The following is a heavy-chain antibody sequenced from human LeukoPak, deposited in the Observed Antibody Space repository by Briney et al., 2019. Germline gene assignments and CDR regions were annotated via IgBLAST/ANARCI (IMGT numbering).Heavy chain of an antibody. CDR1: GFTFSNFA. D-gene: IGHD3-16*01. Sequence: GGSLRLSCAASGFTFSNFAMHWVRQAPGKGLEWVAVISYDGDNEYYADSVKGQFTISRDNSKDRLYLQMNSLRPEDTAMYYCARVRGGRSWYYYGMDVWGRGTTVTVSS. CDR3: ARVRGGRSWYYYGMDV. CDR2: ISYDGDNE. V-gene: IGHV3-30-3*01. J-gene: IGHJ6*02.